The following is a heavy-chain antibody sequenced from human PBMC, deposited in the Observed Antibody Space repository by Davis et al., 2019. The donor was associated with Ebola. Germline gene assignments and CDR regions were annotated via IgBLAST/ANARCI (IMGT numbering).Heavy chain of an antibody. CDR1: GGSFSGYY. CDR3: ARAPLGGDGYDAFDI. Sequence: PSETLSLTCAVYGGSFSGYYWSWIRQPPGKGLEWIGEINHSGSTNYNPSLKSRVTISVDTSKNQFSLKLSSVTAADTAVYYCARAPLGGDGYDAFDIWGQGTMVTVSS. D-gene: IGHD2-21*01. CDR2: INHSGST. J-gene: IGHJ3*02. V-gene: IGHV4-34*01.